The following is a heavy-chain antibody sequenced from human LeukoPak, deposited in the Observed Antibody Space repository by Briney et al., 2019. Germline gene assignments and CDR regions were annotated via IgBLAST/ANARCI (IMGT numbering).Heavy chain of an antibody. J-gene: IGHJ4*02. CDR2: ISGSGGST. CDR1: GFTFSSYA. V-gene: IGHV3-23*01. CDR3: AKDYSGSHHFDC. Sequence: PEGSLRLSCAASGFTFSSYAMSWVRQAPGKGLEWVSAISGSGGSTYYADSVKGRFTISRDNSKNTLYLQMNSLRAEDTAVYYCAKDYSGSHHFDCWGQGTLVTVSS. D-gene: IGHD1-26*01.